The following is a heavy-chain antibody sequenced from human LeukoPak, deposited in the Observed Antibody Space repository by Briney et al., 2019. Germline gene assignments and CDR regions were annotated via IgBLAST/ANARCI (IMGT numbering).Heavy chain of an antibody. D-gene: IGHD3-10*01. Sequence: GGSLRLSCAASGLTFTTYAMHWVRQAPGKGLEWVAVISYDGNNKYYADSVKGRFTISRDNSKNMLYLQMNSLRAEDTAVYYCARDQPPGGSGSFDYWGQGTLVTVSS. V-gene: IGHV3-30-3*01. CDR2: ISYDGNNK. CDR3: ARDQPPGGSGSFDY. CDR1: GLTFTTYA. J-gene: IGHJ4*02.